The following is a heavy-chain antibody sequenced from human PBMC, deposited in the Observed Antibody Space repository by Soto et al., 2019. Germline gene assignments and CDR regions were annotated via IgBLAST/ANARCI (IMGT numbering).Heavy chain of an antibody. Sequence: SVKVSCKASGFTFTSSAVQWLRQARGQRLEWIGWIVVGSGNTNYAQKFQERVTITRDMSTSTAYMELSSLRSEDTAVYYCAAEGAAALYYYYGMDVWGQGTTVTVSS. CDR1: GFTFTSSA. V-gene: IGHV1-58*01. J-gene: IGHJ6*02. D-gene: IGHD6-13*01. CDR3: AAEGAAALYYYYGMDV. CDR2: IVVGSGNT.